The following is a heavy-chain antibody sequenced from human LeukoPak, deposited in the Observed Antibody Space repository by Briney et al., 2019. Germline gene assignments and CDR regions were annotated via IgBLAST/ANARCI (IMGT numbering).Heavy chain of an antibody. Sequence: GGSLRLSCAASGFTVSNVWMSWVRQAPGKGLEWVARIKRKTDGGTTNYAAHVNGRFTILRDNSKNPLDLQMNSLKTDDTAVYYCTTVGNPAYFARWGQGALVTVSS. J-gene: IGHJ4*02. CDR2: IKRKTDGGTT. CDR1: GFTVSNVW. CDR3: TTVGNPAYFAR. V-gene: IGHV3-15*01. D-gene: IGHD1-14*01.